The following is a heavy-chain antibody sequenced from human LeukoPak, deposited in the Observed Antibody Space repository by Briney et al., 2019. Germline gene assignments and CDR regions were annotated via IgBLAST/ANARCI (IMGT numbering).Heavy chain of an antibody. CDR3: ARGWGYFDS. CDR1: GGSISSYY. J-gene: IGHJ4*02. CDR2: IYYSGST. D-gene: IGHD7-27*01. V-gene: IGHV4-59*08. Sequence: SETLSLTCTVSGGSISSYYWSWIRQTPGKGLEWIGYIYYSGSTNYSPSLKSRVTISVDTSKNQFSLKLSSVTAADTAVYYCARGWGYFDSWGQGTLVTVSS.